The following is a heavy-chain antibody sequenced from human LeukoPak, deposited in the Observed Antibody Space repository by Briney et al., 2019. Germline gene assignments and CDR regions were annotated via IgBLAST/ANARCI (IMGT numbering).Heavy chain of an antibody. J-gene: IGHJ4*02. D-gene: IGHD1-1*01. CDR1: GFTVSNNR. CDR3: AKGKRYPDY. Sequence: GGSLRLSCAASGFTVSNNRLSWVRQAPGMGLEWVSTIYSDGNTYYPDSVKGRFTISRDNAKNSLYLQMDSLRVEDTAVYYCAKGKRYPDYWGQGTLVTVSS. V-gene: IGHV3-53*01. CDR2: IYSDGNT.